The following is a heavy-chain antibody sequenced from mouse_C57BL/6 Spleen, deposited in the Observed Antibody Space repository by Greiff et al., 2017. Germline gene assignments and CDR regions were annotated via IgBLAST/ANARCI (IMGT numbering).Heavy chain of an antibody. CDR3: ARLDYGSSYEKAWFAY. CDR1: GFTFSSYG. J-gene: IGHJ3*01. V-gene: IGHV5-6*01. CDR2: ISSGGSYT. Sequence: EVQGVESGGDLVKPGGSLKLSCAASGFTFSSYGMSWVRQTPDKRLEWVATISSGGSYTYYPDSVKGRFTLSRDNAKNTLYLQMSSLKSEDTAMYYGARLDYGSSYEKAWFAYWGQGTLVTVSA. D-gene: IGHD1-1*01.